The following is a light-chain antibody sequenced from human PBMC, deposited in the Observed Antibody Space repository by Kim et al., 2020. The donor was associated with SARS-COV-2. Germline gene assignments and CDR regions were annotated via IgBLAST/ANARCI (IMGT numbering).Light chain of an antibody. V-gene: IGLV2-23*02. CDR1: SGDVGGYNL. CDR3: CSYAGSSTFVI. J-gene: IGLJ2*01. Sequence: SITISCTGTSGDVGGYNLVSWYQQHPGKAPKVMIYEVTKRPSGVSNRFSGSKSGNTASLTISGLLAEDEADYYCCSYAGSSTFVIFGGGTQLTVL. CDR2: EVT.